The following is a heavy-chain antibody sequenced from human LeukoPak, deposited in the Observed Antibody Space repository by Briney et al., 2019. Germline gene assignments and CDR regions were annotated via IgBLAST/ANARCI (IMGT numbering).Heavy chain of an antibody. Sequence: GGSLRLSCAASGFNFGEFWMAWVRQTPGKGLEWVADIKEDGSEKFYVDSVKGRFTISRDNAKNTLYLQMNSLRVDDTAVYYCASWPVPKGDFDYWGQGTLVTVSA. CDR1: GFNFGEFW. CDR2: IKEDGSEK. V-gene: IGHV3-7*01. CDR3: ASWPVPKGDFDY. J-gene: IGHJ4*02. D-gene: IGHD1-26*01.